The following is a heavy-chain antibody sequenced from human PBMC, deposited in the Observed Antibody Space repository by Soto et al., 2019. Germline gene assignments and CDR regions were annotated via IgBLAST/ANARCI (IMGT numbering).Heavy chain of an antibody. CDR2: INHSGST. CDR3: ASPSVDCGGDCYYFAY. D-gene: IGHD2-21*02. CDR1: GGSFGGYY. Sequence: SETLSLTCGVYGGSFGGYYWSWIRQPPGKGLEWIGEINHSGSTNYNPSLKSRVTISIDTSKNQFSLKLTSVTAADTAVYYCASPSVDCGGDCYYFAYWGRGTLVTVSS. V-gene: IGHV4-34*01. J-gene: IGHJ4*02.